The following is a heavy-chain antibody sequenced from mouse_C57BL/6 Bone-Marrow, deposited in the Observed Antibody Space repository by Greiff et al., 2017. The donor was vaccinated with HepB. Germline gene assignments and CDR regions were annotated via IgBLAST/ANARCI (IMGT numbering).Heavy chain of an antibody. CDR3: ARQGNQYYFDY. D-gene: IGHD2-1*01. Sequence: EVKLMESGGGLVKPGGSLKLSCAASGFTFSSYTMSWVRQTPEKRLEWVATISGGGGNTYYPDSVKGRFTISRDNAKNTLYLQMSSLRSEDTALYYCARQGNQYYFDYWGQGTTLTVSS. CDR2: ISGGGGNT. CDR1: GFTFSSYT. J-gene: IGHJ2*01. V-gene: IGHV5-9*01.